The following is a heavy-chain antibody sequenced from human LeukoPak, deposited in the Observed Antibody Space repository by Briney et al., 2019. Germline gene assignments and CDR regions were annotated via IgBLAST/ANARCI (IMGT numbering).Heavy chain of an antibody. J-gene: IGHJ6*03. CDR3: ARGSSPYYYYYYMDV. Sequence: PSETLSLTCTVSGDSISSYYWSWIRQPPGKGLEWIGYIYYSGSTNYNPSLKSRVTISVDTSKNQFSLKLSSVTAADTAVYYCARGSSPYYYYYYMDVWGKGTTVTVSS. CDR1: GDSISSYY. CDR2: IYYSGST. V-gene: IGHV4-59*01.